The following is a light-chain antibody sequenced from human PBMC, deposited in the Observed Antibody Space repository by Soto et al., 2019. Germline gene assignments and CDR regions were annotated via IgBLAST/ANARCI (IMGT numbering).Light chain of an antibody. Sequence: DIQMTQSPSTLSASVGDRVTITCRASQSISNWLAWYQQKPGKVPKLLIYKASTLGSGVPSRFSGSASGTELTLTISSLQPDDFATYYCQRYDSCRTFGQGTTVEIK. CDR3: QRYDSCRT. V-gene: IGKV1-5*03. J-gene: IGKJ1*01. CDR2: KAS. CDR1: QSISNW.